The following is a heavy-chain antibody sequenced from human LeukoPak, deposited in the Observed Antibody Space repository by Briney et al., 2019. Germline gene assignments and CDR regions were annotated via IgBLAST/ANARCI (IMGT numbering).Heavy chain of an antibody. V-gene: IGHV4-61*02. CDR2: IYTSGST. J-gene: IGHJ4*02. D-gene: IGHD3-22*01. CDR3: AREEGYYYDSSGFLAY. CDR1: GNSISSGDNY. Sequence: SETLSLTCTVSGNSISSGDNYWSWIRQPAGKGLEWIGRIYTSGSTNYNPSLKSRVTISVDTSKNQFSLKLSSVTAADTAVYYCAREEGYYYDSSGFLAYWGQGTLVTVSS.